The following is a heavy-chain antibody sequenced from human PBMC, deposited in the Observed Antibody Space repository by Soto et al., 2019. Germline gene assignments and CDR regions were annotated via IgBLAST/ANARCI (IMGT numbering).Heavy chain of an antibody. Sequence: SETLSLTCTVSGGSISSSSYYWGWIRQPPGKGLEWIGSTYYSGSTYYNPSLKSRVTISVDTSKNQFSLKLSSVTAADTAVYYCARASVVSSSSPSNYYYMDVGGKGTTVTVSS. J-gene: IGHJ6*03. D-gene: IGHD6-6*01. CDR2: TYYSGST. CDR1: GGSISSSSYY. V-gene: IGHV4-39*01. CDR3: ARASVVSSSSPSNYYYMDV.